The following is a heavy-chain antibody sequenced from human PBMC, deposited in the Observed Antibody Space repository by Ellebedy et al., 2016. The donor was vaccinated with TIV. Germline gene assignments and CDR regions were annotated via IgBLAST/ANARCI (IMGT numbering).Heavy chain of an antibody. Sequence: MPSETLSLTCTFSTGSIRSDSHWWGWIRQAPGQGLEWIASIHYSGTSHYNPSLKGRVTISVDTSKNQFSLKLTSVTAADTAVYYCGRHERAVATHRGAFDLWGQGTMVTVSS. V-gene: IGHV4-39*01. CDR2: IHYSGTS. J-gene: IGHJ3*01. CDR3: GRHERAVATHRGAFDL. D-gene: IGHD5-12*01. CDR1: TGSIRSDSHW.